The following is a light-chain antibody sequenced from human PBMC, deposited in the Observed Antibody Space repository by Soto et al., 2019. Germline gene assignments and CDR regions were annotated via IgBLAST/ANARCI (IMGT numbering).Light chain of an antibody. CDR2: AAS. J-gene: IGKJ1*01. Sequence: ELVMTQSPATLSVSPGERATLSCRASQSVSRNLAWYQQKPGQAPRLLIYAASTWATGIPARFSGSGSGTEFPLTISSLQSEDFAVYHCQQYKKWPRTFGQGTKVDIK. CDR3: QQYKKWPRT. CDR1: QSVSRN. V-gene: IGKV3-15*01.